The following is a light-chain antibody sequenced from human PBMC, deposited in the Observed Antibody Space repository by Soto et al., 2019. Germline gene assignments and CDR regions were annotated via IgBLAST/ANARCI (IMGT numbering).Light chain of an antibody. CDR1: KLGDKY. Sequence: SYELTQPPSVSVSPGQTASITCSGAKLGDKYACWYQQKPGQSPVLVIYQDSKRPSGIPERFSGSNSGNTATLTIRGTQAMDEADYYCQAWDSSTGVVFGGGTKLTVL. CDR2: QDS. V-gene: IGLV3-1*01. CDR3: QAWDSSTGVV. J-gene: IGLJ2*01.